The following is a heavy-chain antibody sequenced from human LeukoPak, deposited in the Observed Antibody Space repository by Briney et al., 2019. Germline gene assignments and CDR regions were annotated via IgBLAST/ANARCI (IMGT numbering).Heavy chain of an antibody. V-gene: IGHV4-34*01. CDR3: ARGWYSQYFQH. CDR2: INHSGST. J-gene: IGHJ1*01. CDR1: GGSFSGYY. Sequence: SETLSLTCAVYGGSFSGYYWSWIRQPPGKGLEWIGEINHSGSTNYNPSLKSRVTISVDTSKNQFSLKLSSVTAADTAVYYCARGWYSQYFQHWGQGTLVTVSS. D-gene: IGHD6-13*01.